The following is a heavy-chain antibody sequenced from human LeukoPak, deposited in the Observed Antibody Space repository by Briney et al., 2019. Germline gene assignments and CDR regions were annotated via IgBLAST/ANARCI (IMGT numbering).Heavy chain of an antibody. D-gene: IGHD3-9*01. V-gene: IGHV4-34*01. CDR1: GGSFSGYY. J-gene: IGHJ3*02. CDR3: ARETYYDILTGYRPGAFDI. Sequence: SETQSLTCAVYGGSFSGYYWSWIRQPPGKGLEWIGEINHSGSTNYNPSLKSRVTISVDTSKNQFSLKLSSVTAADTAVYYCARETYYDILTGYRPGAFDIWGQGTMVTVSS. CDR2: INHSGST.